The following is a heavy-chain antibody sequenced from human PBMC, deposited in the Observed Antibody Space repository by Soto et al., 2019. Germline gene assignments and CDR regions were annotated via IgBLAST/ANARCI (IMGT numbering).Heavy chain of an antibody. Sequence: QVQLVESGGGVVQPGRSLRLSCAASGFTLSSYSMHWVRQAPGKGLDWVAAMSYDGSSIYFADSVKGRFTISRDNSKNTLSLQMNSLGGEDSAVYYCARGRSVINHDDFEYWGQGTLVTVSS. CDR3: ARGRSVINHDDFEY. D-gene: IGHD2-21*01. V-gene: IGHV3-30-3*01. CDR1: GFTLSSYS. CDR2: MSYDGSSI. J-gene: IGHJ4*02.